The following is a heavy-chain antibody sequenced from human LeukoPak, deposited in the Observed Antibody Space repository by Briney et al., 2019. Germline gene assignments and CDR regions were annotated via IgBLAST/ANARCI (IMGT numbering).Heavy chain of an antibody. Sequence: GGSLRLSCAASGFTFSSYSMNWVRQAPGKGLEGVSSISSGSSYIYYADSVKGRFTISRDNAKNSLYLQMNSLRAEDTAVYYCARVLLWFGELLHYGMDVWGKGTTVTVSS. CDR3: ARVLLWFGELLHYGMDV. CDR2: ISSGSSYI. D-gene: IGHD3-10*01. V-gene: IGHV3-21*01. J-gene: IGHJ6*04. CDR1: GFTFSSYS.